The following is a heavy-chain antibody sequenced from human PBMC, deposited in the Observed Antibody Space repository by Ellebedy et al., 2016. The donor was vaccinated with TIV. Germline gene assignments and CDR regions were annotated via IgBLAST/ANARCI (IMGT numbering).Heavy chain of an antibody. CDR3: ARFSRGAPFVDYLYYMDV. J-gene: IGHJ6*03. CDR2: ISTISDDV. Sequence: GESLKISCAASGFAFGGFCMNWVRQAPGKGLEWVSSISTISDDVHHADSVNGRFTISRDNAKNSIYLQMNNLRPEDTAVYYCARFSRGAPFVDYLYYMDVWGKGTAVTVSS. CDR1: GFAFGGFC. V-gene: IGHV3-21*01. D-gene: IGHD2-15*01.